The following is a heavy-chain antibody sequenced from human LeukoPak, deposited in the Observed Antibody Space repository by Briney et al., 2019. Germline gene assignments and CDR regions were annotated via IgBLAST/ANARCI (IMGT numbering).Heavy chain of an antibody. D-gene: IGHD3-22*01. CDR3: ARMWGLYYYDSSGYYPYFDY. J-gene: IGHJ4*02. CDR1: GGTFSSYA. CDR2: ISVYNGNT. Sequence: ASVKVSCKASGGTFSSYAISWVRQAPGQGLEWMGWISVYNGNTNYAQKLQGRVTMTTDTSTSTAYMELRSLRSDDTAVYYCARMWGLYYYDSSGYYPYFDYWGQGTLVTVSS. V-gene: IGHV1-18*01.